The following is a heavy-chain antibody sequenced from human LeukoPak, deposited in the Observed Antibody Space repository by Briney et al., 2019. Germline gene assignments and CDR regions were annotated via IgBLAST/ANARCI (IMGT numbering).Heavy chain of an antibody. CDR1: GYSIRSDYY. Sequence: SETLSLTCAVSGYSIRSDYYWGWIRQPPGKGLEWIGTIFHSESTYHNPSLRSRVTISVDTSKNQFSLKLTSVTAADTAVYHCARHSQWGVIPWAFDVWGQGTMVTVSS. CDR2: IFHSEST. J-gene: IGHJ3*01. V-gene: IGHV4-38-2*01. CDR3: ARHSQWGVIPWAFDV. D-gene: IGHD3-16*02.